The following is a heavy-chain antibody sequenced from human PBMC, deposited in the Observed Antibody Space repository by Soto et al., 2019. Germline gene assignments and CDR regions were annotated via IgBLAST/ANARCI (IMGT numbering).Heavy chain of an antibody. Sequence: PSETLSLTCAVYGGSFSGYYWSWIRQPPGKGLERIGEINHSGSTNYNPSLKSRVTISVDTSKNQFSLKLSSVTAADTAVYYCARGLQWLVYYYGMDVWGQGTTVTVSS. V-gene: IGHV4-34*01. J-gene: IGHJ6*02. D-gene: IGHD6-19*01. CDR1: GGSFSGYY. CDR2: INHSGST. CDR3: ARGLQWLVYYYGMDV.